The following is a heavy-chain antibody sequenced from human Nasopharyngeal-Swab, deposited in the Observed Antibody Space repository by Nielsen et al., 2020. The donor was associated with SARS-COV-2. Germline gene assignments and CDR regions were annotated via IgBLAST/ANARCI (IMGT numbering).Heavy chain of an antibody. CDR1: GYNFNRND. CDR3: ARGAFGLDHSWFDP. V-gene: IGHV1-8*01. D-gene: IGHD3/OR15-3a*01. CDR2: INPKIGEV. J-gene: IGHJ5*02. Sequence: ASVQVSCKCSGYNFNRNDINWVRQAPGHGLEWMGWINPKIGEVGYEQKFQGRVIMTRNTASATVYMELNSLRHEDTAVYYCARGAFGLDHSWFDPWGQGTLVTVSS.